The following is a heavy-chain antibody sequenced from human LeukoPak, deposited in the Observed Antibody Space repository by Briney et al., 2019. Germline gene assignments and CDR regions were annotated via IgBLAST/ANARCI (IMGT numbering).Heavy chain of an antibody. J-gene: IGHJ4*02. Sequence: GGSLRLSCAVSGYTFSSSWMDWVRQAPGKGLEWVASINPDGIKRYSADSVKGRFTISRDNARNSLYLQMDSLRVEDTAFYYCARDLAFSRLDYWGQGVLVTVSS. CDR1: GYTFSSSW. D-gene: IGHD2/OR15-2a*01. CDR2: INPDGIKR. CDR3: ARDLAFSRLDY. V-gene: IGHV3-7*01.